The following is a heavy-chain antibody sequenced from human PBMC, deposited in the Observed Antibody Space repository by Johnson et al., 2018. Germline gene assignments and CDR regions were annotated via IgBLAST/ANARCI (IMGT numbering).Heavy chain of an antibody. J-gene: IGHJ6*02. CDR3: ARKDTFKGHYALDV. CDR1: GGTFSSNA. Sequence: QVQLVESGAEVKKPRSSVKVSCKASGGTFSSNAITWVRQAPGQGLEWLGGIIPMFGSLSYAQKSQGRVTFTADESTSTAYMDLCNLRSEDTAVYYCARKDTFKGHYALDVWGQGTAVTVSS. V-gene: IGHV1-69*01. CDR2: IIPMFGSL. D-gene: IGHD5-18*01.